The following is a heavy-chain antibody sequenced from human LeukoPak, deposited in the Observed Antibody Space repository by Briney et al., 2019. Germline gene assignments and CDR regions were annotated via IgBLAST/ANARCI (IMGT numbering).Heavy chain of an antibody. CDR3: ARDPGGYSYEPPGY. J-gene: IGHJ4*02. V-gene: IGHV1-2*02. Sequence: ASVKVSCKASGYTFTGYYMHWVRQAPGQGLEWMGWINPNSGGTNYAQKFQGRVTMTRDTSISTAYMELSRLRAEDTAVYYCARDPGGYSYEPPGYWGQGTLVTVSS. CDR1: GYTFTGYY. CDR2: INPNSGGT. D-gene: IGHD5-18*01.